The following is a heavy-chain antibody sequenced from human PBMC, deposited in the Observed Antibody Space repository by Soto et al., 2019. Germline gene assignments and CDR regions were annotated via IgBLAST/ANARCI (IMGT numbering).Heavy chain of an antibody. CDR2: ITYDGSNK. CDR1: GFNFDNYG. CDR3: AKDRVGGTFYTPLGF. V-gene: IGHV3-30*18. Sequence: QVQLVESGGGVVQPGGSLSLSCQASGFNFDNYGMHWVRQAPGKGLEWVAVITYDGSNKYYADSVKGRFTISRDNSKITLSQHLNSRQPKDTAVYHCAKDRVGGTFYTPLGFWGQGTLVTVSS. J-gene: IGHJ4*02. D-gene: IGHD1-7*01.